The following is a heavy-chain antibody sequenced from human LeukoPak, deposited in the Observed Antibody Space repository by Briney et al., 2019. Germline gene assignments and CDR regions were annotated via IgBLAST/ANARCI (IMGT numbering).Heavy chain of an antibody. D-gene: IGHD1-1*01. V-gene: IGHV3-74*01. CDR1: GFTISGFW. CDR3: IREVQVRASASLGL. J-gene: IGHJ4*01. CDR2: MNSAGTTI. Sequence: GGSLRLSCAASGFTISGFWMHWVRQVPGEGLVWVARMNSAGTTINYADSAKGRFTISRDNVRNTLHLQMNNLSLEDTAVYFCIREVQVRASASLGLWGRGTLVTVS.